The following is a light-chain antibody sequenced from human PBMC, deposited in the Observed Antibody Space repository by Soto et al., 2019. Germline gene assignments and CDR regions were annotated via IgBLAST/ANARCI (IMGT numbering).Light chain of an antibody. J-gene: IGKJ2*01. CDR1: QDINTY. CDR3: LQYNSLYT. V-gene: IGKV1-9*01. Sequence: DIQLTQSPSFLSASVGDRVTVSCRASQDINTYLAWFQQKPGKVPQLLVYPASTLQDGVPSRFSGRGSGTEFTLTINNLQPEDFATYYCLQYNSLYTFGKGTKVDIK. CDR2: PAS.